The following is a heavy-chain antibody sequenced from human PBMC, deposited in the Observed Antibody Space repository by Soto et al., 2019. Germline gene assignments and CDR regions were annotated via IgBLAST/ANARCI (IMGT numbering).Heavy chain of an antibody. J-gene: IGHJ4*02. D-gene: IGHD3-22*01. CDR1: GYTFTGYY. CDR2: INPNSGGR. CDR3: ARGYDYDSSGYYYVS. V-gene: IGHV1-2*02. Sequence: ASVTASCKASGYTFTGYYMHSVRQAPGQGLAWMGWINPNSGGRNYAQKFPGRVTMTRDTSISTAYMELSRLRSDETAVYYCARGYDYDSSGYYYVSWGQGTLVTVSS.